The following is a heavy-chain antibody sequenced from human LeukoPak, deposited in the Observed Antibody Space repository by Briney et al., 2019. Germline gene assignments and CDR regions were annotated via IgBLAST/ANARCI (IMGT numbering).Heavy chain of an antibody. CDR3: ARGRAWSY. CDR2: INHSGST. CDR1: GGSFNGYY. Sequence: SETLSLTCAVYGGSFNGYYWCWIRQPPGKGLEWIGEINHSGSTNYNPSLKSRVTISVDTSKNQFSLKLSSVTAADTAVYYCARGRAWSYWGQGTLVTVSS. J-gene: IGHJ4*02. V-gene: IGHV4-34*01.